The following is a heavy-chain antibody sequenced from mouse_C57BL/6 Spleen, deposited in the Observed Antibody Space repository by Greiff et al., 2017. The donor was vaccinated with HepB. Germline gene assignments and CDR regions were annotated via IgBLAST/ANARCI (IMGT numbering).Heavy chain of an antibody. D-gene: IGHD1-1*01. CDR3: ARKGDYYGSSYWYFDV. V-gene: IGHV1-53*01. J-gene: IGHJ1*03. CDR1: GYTFTSYW. Sequence: VQLQQSGTELVKPGASVKLSCKASGYTFTSYWMHWVKQRPGQGLEWIGNINPSNGGTNYNEKFKSKATLTVDKSPSTAYMQLSSLTSEDSAVYYCARKGDYYGSSYWYFDVWGTGTTVTVSS. CDR2: INPSNGGT.